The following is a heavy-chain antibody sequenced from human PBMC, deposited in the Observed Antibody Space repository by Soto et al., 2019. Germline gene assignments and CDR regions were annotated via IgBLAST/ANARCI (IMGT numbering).Heavy chain of an antibody. CDR1: GFTFSSYA. Sequence: QVQLVESGGGVVQPGRSLRLSCAASGFTFSSYAMHWVRQAPGNGLEWVAVIWYDGSNKNYADSVKGRFTISRDNSKNTLHLQMISLRTEDTAVYYCAKARHGSGTYSYFDYWGQGILVTVSS. V-gene: IGHV3-30*18. CDR3: AKARHGSGTYSYFDY. CDR2: IWYDGSNK. J-gene: IGHJ4*02. D-gene: IGHD3-10*01.